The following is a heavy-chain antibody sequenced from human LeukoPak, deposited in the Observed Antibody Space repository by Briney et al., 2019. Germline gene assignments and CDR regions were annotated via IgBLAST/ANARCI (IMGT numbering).Heavy chain of an antibody. Sequence: SVKVSCKASGGTFSSYAISWVRQAPGQGLEWMGRIIPIFGTANYAQKFQGRVTITTDESTSTAYMELSSLRSEDTAVYYCARGRSIAARSHPHDYWGQGTLVTVSS. CDR1: GGTFSSYA. J-gene: IGHJ4*02. CDR3: ARGRSIAARSHPHDY. D-gene: IGHD6-6*01. CDR2: IIPIFGTA. V-gene: IGHV1-69*05.